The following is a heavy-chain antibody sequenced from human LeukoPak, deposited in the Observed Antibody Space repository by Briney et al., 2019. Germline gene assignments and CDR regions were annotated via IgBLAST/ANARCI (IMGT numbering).Heavy chain of an antibody. Sequence: SETLSLTCTVSGGSISSYYWSWIRQPPEKGLEWIGYIYTSGSTNYNPSLKSRVTISVDTSKNQFSLKLSSVTAADTAVYYCARHRAARPPHYYYYYYMDVWGKGTTVTVSS. CDR3: ARHRAARPPHYYYYYYMDV. V-gene: IGHV4-4*09. CDR2: IYTSGST. D-gene: IGHD6-6*01. J-gene: IGHJ6*03. CDR1: GGSISSYY.